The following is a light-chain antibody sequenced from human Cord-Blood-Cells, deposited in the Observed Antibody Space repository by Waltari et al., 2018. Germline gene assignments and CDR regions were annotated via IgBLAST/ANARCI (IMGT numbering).Light chain of an antibody. CDR1: QSVLYSSNNKNY. Sequence: DIVMTQSPDSLAVSLGERATINCTSSQSVLYSSNNKNYLAWYQQKPGQPPKLLIYWASTRESWVPDRFSGSGSGTDFTLTISSLQAEDVAVYYCQQYYSPPYSFGQWTKLEIK. CDR2: WAS. V-gene: IGKV4-1*01. J-gene: IGKJ2*03. CDR3: QQYYSPPYS.